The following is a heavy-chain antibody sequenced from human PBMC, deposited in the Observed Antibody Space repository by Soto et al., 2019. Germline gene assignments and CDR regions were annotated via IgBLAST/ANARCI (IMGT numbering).Heavy chain of an antibody. D-gene: IGHD2-8*01. CDR1: GGSISSGDYY. Sequence: SETLSLTCTVSGGSISSGDYYWSWIRQPPGKGLEWIGYIYYSGSTYYNPSLKSRVTISVDTSKNQFSLKLSSVTAADTAVYYCARLIRTFYYFDYWGQGTLVTVSS. CDR3: ARLIRTFYYFDY. CDR2: IYYSGST. J-gene: IGHJ4*02. V-gene: IGHV4-30-4*01.